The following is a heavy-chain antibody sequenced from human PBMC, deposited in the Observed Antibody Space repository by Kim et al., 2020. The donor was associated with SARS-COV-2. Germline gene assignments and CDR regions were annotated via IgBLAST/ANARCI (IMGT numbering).Heavy chain of an antibody. CDR3: ARRARITIFGVDPNPFDY. Sequence: GESLKISCKGSGYSFTSYWISWVRQMPGKGLEWMGRIDPSDSYTNYSPSFQGHVTISADQSISTAYLQWSSLKASDTAMYYCARRARITIFGVDPNPFDYWGQGTLVTVSS. CDR2: IDPSDSYT. D-gene: IGHD3-3*01. J-gene: IGHJ4*02. CDR1: GYSFTSYW. V-gene: IGHV5-10-1*01.